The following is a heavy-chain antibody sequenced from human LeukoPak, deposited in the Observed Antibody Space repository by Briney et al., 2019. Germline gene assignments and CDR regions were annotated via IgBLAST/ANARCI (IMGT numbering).Heavy chain of an antibody. CDR3: ARGGSSGYYYGY. D-gene: IGHD3-22*01. CDR1: GGSISSSSYY. J-gene: IGHJ4*02. V-gene: IGHV4-39*07. CDR2: IYYSGST. Sequence: SETLSLTCTVSGGSISSSSYYWGWIRQPPGKGLEWIGSIYYSGSTYYNPSLKSRVTISVDTSKNQFSLKLSSVTAADTAVYYCARGGSSGYYYGYWGQGTLVTVSS.